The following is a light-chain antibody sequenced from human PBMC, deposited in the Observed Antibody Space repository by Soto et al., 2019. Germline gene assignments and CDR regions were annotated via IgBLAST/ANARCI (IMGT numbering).Light chain of an antibody. CDR3: QQRSNWPPGLT. J-gene: IGKJ4*01. CDR1: QSVSSY. CDR2: DAS. V-gene: IGKV3-11*01. Sequence: EIVLTQSPATLSLSPGERATLSCRASQSVSSYLAWYQQKPGQAPRLLIYDASNRATGIPARLSGSGAGTDFTHTIGSLEPEDFAVYYCQQRSNWPPGLTFGGGTKVEIK.